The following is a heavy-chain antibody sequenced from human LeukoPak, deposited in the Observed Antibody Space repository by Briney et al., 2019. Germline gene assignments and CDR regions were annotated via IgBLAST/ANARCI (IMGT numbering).Heavy chain of an antibody. CDR1: GYTFTGYY. V-gene: IGHV1-18*04. Sequence: ASVKVSCKASGYTFTGYYMHWVRQAPGQGLEWMGWISAYNGNTNYAQKLQGRVTMTPDTSTSTAYMELRSLRSDDTAVYYCARDVSHRYYYDSSGYYKLFNYWGQGTLVTVSS. CDR2: ISAYNGNT. J-gene: IGHJ4*02. CDR3: ARDVSHRYYYDSSGYYKLFNY. D-gene: IGHD3-22*01.